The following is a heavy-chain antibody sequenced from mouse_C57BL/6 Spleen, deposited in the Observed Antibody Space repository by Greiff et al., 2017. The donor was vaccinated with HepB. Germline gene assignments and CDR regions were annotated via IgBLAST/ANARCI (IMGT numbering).Heavy chain of an antibody. V-gene: IGHV5-4*01. Sequence: EVQRVESGGGLVKPGGSLKLSCAASGFTFSSYAMSWVRQTPEKRLEWVATISDGGSYTYYPDNVKGRFTISRDNAKNNLYLQMSHLKSEDTAMYYCAREGTTVVAEYYFDYWGQGTTLTVSS. CDR1: GFTFSSYA. CDR3: AREGTTVVAEYYFDY. CDR2: ISDGGSYT. J-gene: IGHJ2*01. D-gene: IGHD1-1*01.